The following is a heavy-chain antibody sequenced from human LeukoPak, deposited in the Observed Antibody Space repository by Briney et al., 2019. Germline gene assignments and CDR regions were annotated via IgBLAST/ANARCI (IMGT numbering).Heavy chain of an antibody. CDR3: ARRTRVGCYLDL. Sequence: SETLSLTCAVYGGSFGDDYWTWIRQPPGKGLEWIGQIVHSGGTTYNPSLKSRVTISVDTSKNQFSLRVNSVAAADTAVYYCARRTRVGCYLDLWGRGTPVTASS. V-gene: IGHV4-34*12. D-gene: IGHD3-10*01. CDR2: IVHSGGT. J-gene: IGHJ2*01. CDR1: GGSFGDDY.